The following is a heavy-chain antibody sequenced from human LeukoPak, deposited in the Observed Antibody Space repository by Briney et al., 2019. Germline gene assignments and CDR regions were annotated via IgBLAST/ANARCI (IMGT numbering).Heavy chain of an antibody. CDR1: GGSLSSYY. CDR3: AGHRLRYSAHDAFDI. D-gene: IGHD3-9*01. V-gene: IGHV4-59*08. Sequence: SETLSLTCTVSGGSLSSYYWRWLRQPPGKGLEWIGDIYYSGSTNYNPSLTSRVTISEDTSKKQFSLKLSSVIAADTAVYYCAGHRLRYSAHDAFDIWGQGTMVTVSS. CDR2: IYYSGST. J-gene: IGHJ3*02.